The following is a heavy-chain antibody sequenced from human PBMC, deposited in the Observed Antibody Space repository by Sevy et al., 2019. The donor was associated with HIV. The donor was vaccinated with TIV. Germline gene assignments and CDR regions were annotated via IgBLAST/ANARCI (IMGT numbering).Heavy chain of an antibody. CDR2: IYHSGST. Sequence: SETLSLTCAVSGGSISSSNWWSWVRQPPGKGLEWIREIYHSGSTNYNPSLKSRVTISVDKSKNQFSLKLSSVTAADTAVYYCARDLRAVAGDYYYYGMDVWGQGTTVTVSS. CDR1: GGSISSSNW. CDR3: ARDLRAVAGDYYYYGMDV. J-gene: IGHJ6*02. V-gene: IGHV4-4*02. D-gene: IGHD6-19*01.